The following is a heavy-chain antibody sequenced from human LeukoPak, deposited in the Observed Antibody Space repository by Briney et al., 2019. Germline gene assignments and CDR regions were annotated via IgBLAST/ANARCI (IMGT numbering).Heavy chain of an antibody. D-gene: IGHD3/OR15-3a*01. V-gene: IGHV4-39*01. CDR3: ARQTGSGLFILP. J-gene: IGHJ4*02. CDR1: GGSISSNHYY. Sequence: SETLSLTCTVSGGSISSNHYYWGWIRQPPGKGLEWIGSIYYSGSTHYNPSLKSQVSISIDTSKNQFSLSLTSVTAADTAVYYCARQTGSGLFILPGGQGTLVTVSS. CDR2: IYYSGST.